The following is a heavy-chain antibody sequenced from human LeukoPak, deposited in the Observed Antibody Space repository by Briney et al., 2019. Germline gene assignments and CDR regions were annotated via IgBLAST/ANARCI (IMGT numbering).Heavy chain of an antibody. CDR3: ARNENSGWGYFDY. V-gene: IGHV3-30-3*01. Sequence: GGSLRLSCAASGFTFRNYVIHWVRQAPGQGLEWVAVTSSDLNVKLYADSVKGRFTISRDNSRSTLYLQMNSLRAEDTAVYYCARNENSGWGYFDYWGQGTLVTVSS. J-gene: IGHJ4*02. CDR1: GFTFRNYV. CDR2: TSSDLNVK. D-gene: IGHD5-12*01.